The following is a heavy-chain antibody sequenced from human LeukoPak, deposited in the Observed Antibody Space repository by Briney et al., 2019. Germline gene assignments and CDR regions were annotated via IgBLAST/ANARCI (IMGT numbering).Heavy chain of an antibody. V-gene: IGHV3-23*01. CDR2: ISVSDDST. D-gene: IGHD2-2*01. CDR3: AKDRYCSSTNCPYDY. CDR1: GFTSSDYT. J-gene: IGHJ4*02. Sequence: GGALRLSCAASGFTSSDYTMNWVRQAPGKGLEWVSGISVSDDSTYYADSVKGRFTMSRDNSNNMLYLQMNSLRAEDTAVYYCAKDRYCSSTNCPYDYWGQGTLVTVSS.